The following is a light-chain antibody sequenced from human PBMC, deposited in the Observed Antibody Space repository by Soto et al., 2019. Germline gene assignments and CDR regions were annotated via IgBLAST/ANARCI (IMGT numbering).Light chain of an antibody. CDR2: GAS. CDR3: QQYVNLPPMYT. Sequence: EIVLTQSPGTLSLSPGERATLSCRSSQSGSSNYLAWYQQKPGQAPRLLIYGASSRATGIPDRFSGSASGTDFTLTISRLEPEDFAVYYCQQYVNLPPMYTFDQGTKLEIK. CDR1: QSGSSNY. J-gene: IGKJ2*01. V-gene: IGKV3-20*01.